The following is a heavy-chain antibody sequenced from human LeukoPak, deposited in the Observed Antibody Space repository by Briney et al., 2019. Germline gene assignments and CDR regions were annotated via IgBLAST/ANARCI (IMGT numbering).Heavy chain of an antibody. J-gene: IGHJ4*02. CDR2: ISYDGSNK. Sequence: GGSLRLSCAASGFAFSSYAMHWVRQAPGKGLEWVAVISYDGSNKYYADSVKGRFTISRDNSKNTLYLQMNSLRAEDTAVYYCARDLGEWGQGTLVTVSS. D-gene: IGHD3-16*01. CDR1: GFAFSSYA. V-gene: IGHV3-30-3*01. CDR3: ARDLGE.